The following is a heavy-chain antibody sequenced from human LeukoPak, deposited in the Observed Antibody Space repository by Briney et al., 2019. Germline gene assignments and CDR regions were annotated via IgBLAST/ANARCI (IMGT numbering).Heavy chain of an antibody. CDR2: ISGSGGST. CDR1: GFTFSSYA. J-gene: IGHJ4*02. V-gene: IGHV3-23*01. Sequence: GGSLRLSCAASGFTFSSYAMSWVRQAPGKGLGRVSAISGSGGSTYYADSVKGRFTISRDNSKNTLYLQMNSLRAEDTAVYYCAKYLGDSSGYYYVGEDVGYWGQGTLVTVSS. D-gene: IGHD3-22*01. CDR3: AKYLGDSSGYYYVGEDVGY.